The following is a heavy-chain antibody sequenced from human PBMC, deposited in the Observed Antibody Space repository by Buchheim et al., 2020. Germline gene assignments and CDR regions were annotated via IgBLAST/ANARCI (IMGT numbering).Heavy chain of an antibody. D-gene: IGHD3-10*01. CDR3: ARLVLKNPTLVRGVASDY. J-gene: IGHJ4*02. CDR2: ISSSSSYI. Sequence: EVQLVESGGGLVKPGGSLRLSCAASGFTFSSYSMNWVRQAPGKGLEWVSSISSSSSYIYYADSVKGRFTISRDNAKNSLYLQMNSLRAEDTAVYYCARLVLKNPTLVRGVASDYWGQGTL. CDR1: GFTFSSYS. V-gene: IGHV3-21*01.